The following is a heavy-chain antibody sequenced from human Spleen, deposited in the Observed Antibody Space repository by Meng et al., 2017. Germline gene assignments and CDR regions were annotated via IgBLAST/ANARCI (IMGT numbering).Heavy chain of an antibody. Sequence: ASVKVSCKASGYTFTGYHMHWVRQAPGQGLEWMGRINPNSGGTNYAQKFQGRVTMTRDKSISSAYMELSRLTSDDTAVYYCARDEDISAAGKLFGDYWGQGTLVTVSS. J-gene: IGHJ4*02. D-gene: IGHD6-13*01. V-gene: IGHV1-2*06. CDR2: INPNSGGT. CDR3: ARDEDISAAGKLFGDY. CDR1: GYTFTGYH.